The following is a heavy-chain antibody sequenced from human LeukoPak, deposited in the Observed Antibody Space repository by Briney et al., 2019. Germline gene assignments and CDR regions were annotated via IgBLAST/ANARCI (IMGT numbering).Heavy chain of an antibody. V-gene: IGHV3-43D*03. J-gene: IGHJ4*02. CDR3: ARGYYEPGDY. CDR2: ITWDGGST. D-gene: IGHD3-22*01. Sequence: GGSLRLSCAASGFTFDDYAMHWVRQASGKGLEWVSHITWDGGSTHYADSVEGRFTISRDNRENSLYLQMNSLRAEDTALYHCARGYYEPGDYWGQGTLVTVSS. CDR1: GFTFDDYA.